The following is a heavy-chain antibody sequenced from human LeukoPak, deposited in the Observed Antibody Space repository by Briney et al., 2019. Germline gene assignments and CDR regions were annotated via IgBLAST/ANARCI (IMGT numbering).Heavy chain of an antibody. V-gene: IGHV3-30-3*01. Sequence: GGSLRLSCAASGFTFSSYAMHWVRQAPGKGLEWVAVISYDGSNKYYADSVKGRFTISRDNSKNTLYLQMNSLRAEDTAVYYCARGRVGRDGYPTTGAFDIWGQGTMVTVSS. J-gene: IGHJ3*02. CDR1: GFTFSSYA. CDR3: ARGRVGRDGYPTTGAFDI. CDR2: ISYDGSNK. D-gene: IGHD5-24*01.